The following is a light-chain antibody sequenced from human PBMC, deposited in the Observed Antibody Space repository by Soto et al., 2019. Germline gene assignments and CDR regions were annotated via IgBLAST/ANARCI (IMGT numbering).Light chain of an antibody. CDR1: STDVGVYNS. CDR3: SSYAGSDILL. V-gene: IGLV2-8*01. Sequence: QSVLTQPPSASGSPGQSVTVSCTGTSTDVGVYNSVSWYQQHPGKAPKLIIYEVDKRPSGVPDRFSGSKSGNTASLTVFGLQDDDEADYFCSSYAGSDILLFGGGTKLTVL. CDR2: EVD. J-gene: IGLJ2*01.